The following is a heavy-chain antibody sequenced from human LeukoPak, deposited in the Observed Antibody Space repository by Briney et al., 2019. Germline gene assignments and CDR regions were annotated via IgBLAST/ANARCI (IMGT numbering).Heavy chain of an antibody. Sequence: PGGSLRLSCAASGFTFSASSMHWVRQTSGKGLEWVGRIRDKAHNYVTASAESLKGRFPVSREDSRHMVDLQMNSLNTEDTAVYYCVRRGSGNDYYYWGQGTLVTVSS. CDR2: IRDKAHNYVT. CDR1: GFTFSASS. D-gene: IGHD3-16*01. V-gene: IGHV3-73*01. J-gene: IGHJ4*02. CDR3: VRRGSGNDYYY.